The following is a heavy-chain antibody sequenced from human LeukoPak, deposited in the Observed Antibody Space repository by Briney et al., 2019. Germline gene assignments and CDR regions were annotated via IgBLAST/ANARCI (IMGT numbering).Heavy chain of an antibody. V-gene: IGHV4-30-2*01. Sequence: SETLSLTCAVSGGFISSCGYSWSWIRQPPGKGLEWIGYIYHSGSTYYNPSLKSRVTISVDRSKNQFSLKLSSVTAADTAVYYCARVERTYYGSGSYSWFDPWGQGTLVTVSS. CDR3: ARVERTYYGSGSYSWFDP. CDR1: GGFISSCGYS. D-gene: IGHD3-10*01. J-gene: IGHJ5*02. CDR2: IYHSGST.